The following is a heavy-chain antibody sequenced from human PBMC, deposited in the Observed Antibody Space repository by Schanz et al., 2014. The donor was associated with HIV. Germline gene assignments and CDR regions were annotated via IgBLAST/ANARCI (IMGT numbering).Heavy chain of an antibody. V-gene: IGHV3-30*18. Sequence: QVHLVESGGGVVQPWRSLRLSCEVSGFSFSNFGMHWVRQAPGKGLEWVAFISYDGSAQYEDSLKGRFFISRDYSKNTLYLQMNSLRTDDTAVYYCAKDLAGEDLLLFHFVIHYWGQGALVTVSS. CDR2: ISYDGSA. CDR1: GFSFSNFG. D-gene: IGHD2-21*02. J-gene: IGHJ4*02. CDR3: AKDLAGEDLLLFHFVIHY.